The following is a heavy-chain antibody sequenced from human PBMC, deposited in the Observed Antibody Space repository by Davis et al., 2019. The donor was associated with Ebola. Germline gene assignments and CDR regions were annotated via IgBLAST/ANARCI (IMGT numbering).Heavy chain of an antibody. J-gene: IGHJ6*02. CDR2: IYYSGST. V-gene: IGHV4-59*01. CDR1: GGSISSYY. CDR3: ARGGAPGGYCSGGSCYSWYYYYYGMDV. Sequence: SETLSLTCTVSGGSISSYYWSWIRQPPGKGLEWIGYIYYSGSTNYNPSLKSRVTISVDTSKNQFSLKLSSVTAADTAVYYCARGGAPGGYCSGGSCYSWYYYYYGMDVWGQGTTVTVSS. D-gene: IGHD2-15*01.